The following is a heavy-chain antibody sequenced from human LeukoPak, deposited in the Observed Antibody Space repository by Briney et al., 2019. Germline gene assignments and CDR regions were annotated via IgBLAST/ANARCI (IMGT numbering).Heavy chain of an antibody. CDR1: GGSISSGGYY. J-gene: IGHJ6*02. CDR2: IYYSGST. Sequence: PSQTLSLTCTVSGGSISSGGYYWSWIRQHPGKGLEWIGYIYYSGSTYYNPSLKSRVTISVDTSKNQFSLKLSSVTAADTAMYYCARGEITMAPYGMDVWGQGTTVTVSS. V-gene: IGHV4-31*03. D-gene: IGHD3-10*01. CDR3: ARGEITMAPYGMDV.